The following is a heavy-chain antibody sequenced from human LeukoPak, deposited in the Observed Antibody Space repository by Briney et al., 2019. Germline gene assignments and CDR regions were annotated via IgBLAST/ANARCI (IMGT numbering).Heavy chain of an antibody. J-gene: IGHJ4*02. V-gene: IGHV3-23*01. Sequence: GGSLRLSCAASGFTFTNYAMSWVRQTPGKGLEWVSATVGSGPDTYHADSVKGRFTVSRDNSRNTLYLQMNSLRVEDTAVYYCATTLGSGWKFDYWGQGTLVTVSS. D-gene: IGHD6-19*01. CDR1: GFTFTNYA. CDR2: TVGSGPDT. CDR3: ATTLGSGWKFDY.